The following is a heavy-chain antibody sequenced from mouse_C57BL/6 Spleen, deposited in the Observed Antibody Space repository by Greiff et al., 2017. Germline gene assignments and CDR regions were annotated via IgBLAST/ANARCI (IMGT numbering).Heavy chain of an antibody. CDR1: GFTFSDFY. V-gene: IGHV7-1*01. J-gene: IGHJ1*03. CDR3: SRDAYYGSSYWYFDV. CDR2: SRNKANDYTT. Sequence: EVKLVESGGGLVQSGRSLRLSCATSGFTFSDFYMEWVRQAPGKGLEWIAASRNKANDYTTEYSASVKGRFIVSRDTSECIIYLQMNALRAEDTAIYYCSRDAYYGSSYWYFDVWGTGTTVTVSS. D-gene: IGHD1-1*01.